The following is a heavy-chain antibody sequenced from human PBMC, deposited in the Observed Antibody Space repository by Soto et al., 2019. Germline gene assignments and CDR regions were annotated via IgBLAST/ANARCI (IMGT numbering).Heavy chain of an antibody. Sequence: SVKVSCKASGGTFSSYAISWVRQAPGQGLEWMGGIIPIFGTANYAQKFQGRVTITADESTSTAYMELSSVRSEATAVYDCARGGATGGDFDYWGQGTLVTVSS. J-gene: IGHJ4*02. CDR3: ARGGATGGDFDY. D-gene: IGHD1-26*01. CDR2: IIPIFGTA. V-gene: IGHV1-69*13. CDR1: GGTFSSYA.